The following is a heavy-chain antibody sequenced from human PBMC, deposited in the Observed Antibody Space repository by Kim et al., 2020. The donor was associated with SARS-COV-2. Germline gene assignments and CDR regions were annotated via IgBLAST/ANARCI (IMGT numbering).Heavy chain of an antibody. CDR2: INTNTGNP. CDR3: ARDLGEYYGSGPDAFDI. D-gene: IGHD3-10*01. CDR1: GYTFTSYA. J-gene: IGHJ3*02. Sequence: ASVKVSCKASGYTFTSYAMNWVRQAPGQGLEWMGWINTNTGNPTYAQGFTGRFVFSLDTSVSTAYLQISSLKAEDTAVYYCARDLGEYYGSGPDAFDIWGQGTMVTVSS. V-gene: IGHV7-4-1*02.